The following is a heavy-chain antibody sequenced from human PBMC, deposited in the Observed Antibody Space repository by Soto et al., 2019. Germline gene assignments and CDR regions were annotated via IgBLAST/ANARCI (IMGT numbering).Heavy chain of an antibody. J-gene: IGHJ4*02. CDR3: ARSIGPAAGSYFDV. CDR1: VGSMNDYA. V-gene: IGHV4-4*07. CDR2: KSVGTKI. D-gene: IGHD6-6*01. Sequence: SMKLYLTCTVSVGSMNDYAWTGIRQPAGKRLSWIGRKSVGTKIDSNASLKGRASISVDTSKNQFSLSLISVTAADTALYYCARSIGPAAGSYFDVWRQG.